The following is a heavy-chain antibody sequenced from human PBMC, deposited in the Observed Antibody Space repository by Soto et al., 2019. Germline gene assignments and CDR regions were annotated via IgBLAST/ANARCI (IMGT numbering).Heavy chain of an antibody. V-gene: IGHV4-39*01. Sequence: ASETLSLTCTVSGGSISSSSYYWGWIRQPPGKGLEWIGSIYYSGSTYYNPSLKSRVTISVDTSKNQFSLKLSSVTAADTAVYYCARQKGIAVAGTTDYYYYGMDVWGQGTTVT. D-gene: IGHD6-19*01. CDR1: GGSISSSSYY. J-gene: IGHJ6*02. CDR3: ARQKGIAVAGTTDYYYYGMDV. CDR2: IYYSGST.